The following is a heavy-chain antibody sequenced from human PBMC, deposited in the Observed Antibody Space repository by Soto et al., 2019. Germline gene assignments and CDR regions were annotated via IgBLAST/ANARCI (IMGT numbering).Heavy chain of an antibody. CDR3: ARVQGGGGAMVHNY. D-gene: IGHD5-18*01. Sequence: QVQLQESGPGLVKPSQTLSLTCTVSGGSISSGDYYWSWIRQPPGKGLEWIGYIYYSGSTYYNPSLKSRVTRSVDTSKNQFSLKLSAVTAADTAVYYCARVQGGGGAMVHNYWGQGTLVTVSS. CDR2: IYYSGST. J-gene: IGHJ4*02. V-gene: IGHV4-30-4*01. CDR1: GGSISSGDYY.